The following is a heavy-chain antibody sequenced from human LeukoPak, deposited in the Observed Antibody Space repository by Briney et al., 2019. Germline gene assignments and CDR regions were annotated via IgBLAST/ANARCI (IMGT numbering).Heavy chain of an antibody. V-gene: IGHV3-21*06. CDR2: TDTSGDYI. D-gene: IGHD3-10*01. J-gene: IGHJ3*02. CDR3: ARGRSITLLRGVAMSDGFDI. CDR1: GFTFSNYG. Sequence: GGSLRLSCEASGFTFSNYGMNWVRQAPGKGLEWVSFTDTSGDYIYYGDSVKGRFTISRDNARNLLFLQMNGLRAEDTAVYYCARGRSITLLRGVAMSDGFDIWGQGAMVAVSS.